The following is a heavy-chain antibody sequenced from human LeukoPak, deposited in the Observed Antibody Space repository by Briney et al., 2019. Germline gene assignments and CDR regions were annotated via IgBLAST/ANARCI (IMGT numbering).Heavy chain of an antibody. CDR3: ARGSYYDSSGYYYDPNTY. D-gene: IGHD3-22*01. CDR2: MNPNSGNT. CDR1: GYTFTSYD. J-gene: IGHJ4*02. Sequence: ASVKVSCKASGYTFTSYDINWVRQATGQGLEWMGWMNPNSGNTGYAQKFQGRVTMTRNTSISTAYMELSSLRSEDTAVYYCARGSYYDSSGYYYDPNTYWGQGTLVTVSS. V-gene: IGHV1-8*01.